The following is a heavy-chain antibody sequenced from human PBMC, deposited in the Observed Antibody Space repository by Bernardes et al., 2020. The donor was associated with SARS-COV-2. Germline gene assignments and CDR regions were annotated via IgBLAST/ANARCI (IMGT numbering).Heavy chain of an antibody. V-gene: IGHV4-59*08. CDR3: ARHGGITMIVVVIPGYFDY. CDR1: GGSNKYYY. Sequence: SETLSLTCTVSGGSNKYYYWSWIRQPPGKALEWIGYIYNSGTTNYNPSLKSRVTISVDTSKNQFSLKLSSVTAADTAVYYCARHGGITMIVVVIPGYFDYWGQGTLVTVSS. J-gene: IGHJ4*02. CDR2: IYNSGTT. D-gene: IGHD3-22*01.